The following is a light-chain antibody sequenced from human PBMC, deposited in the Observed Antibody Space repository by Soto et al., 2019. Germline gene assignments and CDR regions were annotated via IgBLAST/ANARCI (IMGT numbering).Light chain of an antibody. V-gene: IGKV3D-15*01. Sequence: ELVVTQSPSTLSMSPGERATLSFRASQSVGTNLAWYQQKPGQSPRLLMYGASTGATGIPARFSGSGSGTEFTLTISSLQSEDFAIYYCQQYNDWTWTFGQGTKVDIK. CDR2: GAS. J-gene: IGKJ1*01. CDR1: QSVGTN. CDR3: QQYNDWTWT.